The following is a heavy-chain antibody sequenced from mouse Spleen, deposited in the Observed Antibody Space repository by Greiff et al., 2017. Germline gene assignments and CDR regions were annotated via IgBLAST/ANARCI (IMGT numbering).Heavy chain of an antibody. V-gene: IGHV5-16*01. J-gene: IGHJ4*01. CDR2: INYDGSST. D-gene: IGHD1-1*01. CDR1: GFTFSDYY. Sequence: EVQLVESEGGLVQPGSSMKLSCTASGFTFSDYYMAWVRQVPEKGLEWVANINYDGSSTYYLDSLKSRFIISRDNAKNILYLQMSSLKSEDTATYYCARDHYYGSPYAMDYWGQGTSVTVSS. CDR3: ARDHYYGSPYAMDY.